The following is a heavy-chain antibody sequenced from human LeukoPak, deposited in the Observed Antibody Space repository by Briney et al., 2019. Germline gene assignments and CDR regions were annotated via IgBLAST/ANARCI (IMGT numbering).Heavy chain of an antibody. CDR2: IYYSGST. V-gene: IGHV4-59*08. CDR3: ARLPLAAAGRGYYYYYGMDV. CDR1: GGSISSYY. D-gene: IGHD6-13*01. J-gene: IGHJ6*02. Sequence: SETLSLTCTVSGGSISSYYWSWIRQPPGKGLEWIGDIYYSGSTNYNPSLKSRVTISVDTSKNQFSLKLSSVTAADTAVYYCARLPLAAAGRGYYYYYGMDVWGQGTTVTVSS.